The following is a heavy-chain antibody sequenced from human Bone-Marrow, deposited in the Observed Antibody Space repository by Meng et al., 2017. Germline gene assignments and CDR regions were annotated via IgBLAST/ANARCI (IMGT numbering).Heavy chain of an antibody. CDR2: IYYTENT. V-gene: IGHV4-31*01. J-gene: IGHJ5*02. Sequence: VQLQEPGPGLVNPAQSLSLTCSVSGGSINSAGYYWSWIRQHPGKGLEWIGYIYYTENTYYNPSLKSPMTISLDKSKNQFSLKLNSVTVADTAVYYCARGRASCSSGGCSLGWFDPWGQGTLVTVSS. D-gene: IGHD2-15*01. CDR3: ARGRASCSSGGCSLGWFDP. CDR1: GGSINSAGYY.